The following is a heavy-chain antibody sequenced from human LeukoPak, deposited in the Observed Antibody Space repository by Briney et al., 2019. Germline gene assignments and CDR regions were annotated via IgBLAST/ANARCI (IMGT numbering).Heavy chain of an antibody. CDR3: ARGMWEAFDI. CDR2: INSSGSGT. Sequence: GGSLRLSCGASGFTFIDYYMGWIRQAPGKGLKWVSYINSSGSGTYYADSVKGRFTISRDNAKNSLYLQMNSLKPEDTALYYCARGMWEAFDIWGQGTMVTVSS. V-gene: IGHV3-11*01. J-gene: IGHJ3*02. CDR1: GFTFIDYY. D-gene: IGHD1-26*01.